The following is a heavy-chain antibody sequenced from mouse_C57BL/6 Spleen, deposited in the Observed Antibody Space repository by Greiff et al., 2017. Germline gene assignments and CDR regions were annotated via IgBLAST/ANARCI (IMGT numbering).Heavy chain of an antibody. Sequence: EVKLVESGGGLVKPGGSLKLSCAASGFTFSDYGMHWVRQAPEKGLEWVAYISSGSSTIYYADTVKGRFTISRDNAKNTLFLQMTSLRSEDTAMYYCATAVIAQGYFDYWGQGTTLTVSS. V-gene: IGHV5-17*01. CDR2: ISSGSSTI. J-gene: IGHJ2*01. D-gene: IGHD1-1*01. CDR3: ATAVIAQGYFDY. CDR1: GFTFSDYG.